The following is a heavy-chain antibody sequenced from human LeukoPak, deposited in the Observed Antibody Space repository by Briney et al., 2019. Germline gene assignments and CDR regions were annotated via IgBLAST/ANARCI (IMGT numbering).Heavy chain of an antibody. V-gene: IGHV3-49*03. J-gene: IGHJ4*02. CDR3: ARARLLREFDY. CDR2: TRSKPYDGTT. D-gene: IGHD6-25*01. Sequence: GGSLRLSCTASGLTFGDYLMSWFHQAPGKGLEWVGFTRSKPYDGTTEYAASVKGRFTISRDNSKSIAYLQMNSLESEDTAVYYCARARLLREFDYWGQGTLVTVSS. CDR1: GLTFGDYL.